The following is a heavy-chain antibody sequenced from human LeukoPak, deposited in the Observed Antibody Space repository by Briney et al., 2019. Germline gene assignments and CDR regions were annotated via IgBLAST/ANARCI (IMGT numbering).Heavy chain of an antibody. J-gene: IGHJ3*02. Sequence: ASVTVSCKASGYTFTGYYMHWVRQAPGQGLEWMGWINPNSGGTNYAQKFQGRVTMTRDTSINAAYMELSRLRSDDTAVYYCAREYYDSSGIKYAFDIWGQGTMVTVSS. V-gene: IGHV1-2*02. D-gene: IGHD3-22*01. CDR1: GYTFTGYY. CDR3: AREYYDSSGIKYAFDI. CDR2: INPNSGGT.